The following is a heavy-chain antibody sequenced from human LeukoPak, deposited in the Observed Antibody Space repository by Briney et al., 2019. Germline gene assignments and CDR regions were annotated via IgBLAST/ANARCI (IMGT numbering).Heavy chain of an antibody. D-gene: IGHD3-10*01. CDR2: IRYDGSNK. CDR1: GFTFSSYG. J-gene: IGHJ4*02. V-gene: IGHV3-30*02. CDR3: ATDRGYYTSGSYYLDY. Sequence: GGSLRLSCAASGFTFSSYGMHWVRQAPGKGLEWVAFIRYDGSNKYYADSVKGRFTISRDNSKNTLYLQMNSPRAEDTAVYYCATDRGYYTSGSYYLDYWGQGTLVTVSS.